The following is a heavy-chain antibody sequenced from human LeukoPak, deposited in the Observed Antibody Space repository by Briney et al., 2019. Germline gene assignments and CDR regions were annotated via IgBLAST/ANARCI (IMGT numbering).Heavy chain of an antibody. J-gene: IGHJ5*02. V-gene: IGHV3-11*04. CDR3: ARERLLDIVATIGASWFDP. CDR1: GFTFSDYY. Sequence: NPGGSLRLSCAASGFTFSDYYMSWIRQAPGKGLEWVSYISSSGSTIYYADSVKGRFTISRDNAKNSLYLQMNSLRAEDTAVYYCARERLLDIVATIGASWFDPWGQGTLVTVSS. CDR2: ISSSGSTI. D-gene: IGHD5-12*01.